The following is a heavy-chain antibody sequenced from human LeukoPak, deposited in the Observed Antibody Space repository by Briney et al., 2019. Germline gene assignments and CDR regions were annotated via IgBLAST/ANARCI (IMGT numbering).Heavy chain of an antibody. D-gene: IGHD2-2*01. Sequence: GASVKVSCKASGYTFTGYYMHWVRQAPGQGLEWMGWINPNSGGTNYAQKFQGRVTMTRDTSISTAYMELSRLRSDDTAVYYCAKDSFARYQLLKDYYYGMDVWGQGTTVTVSS. CDR2: INPNSGGT. J-gene: IGHJ6*02. CDR1: GYTFTGYY. V-gene: IGHV1-2*02. CDR3: AKDSFARYQLLKDYYYGMDV.